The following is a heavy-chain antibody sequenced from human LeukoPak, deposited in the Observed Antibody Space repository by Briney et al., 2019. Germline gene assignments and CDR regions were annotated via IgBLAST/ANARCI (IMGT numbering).Heavy chain of an antibody. D-gene: IGHD6-19*01. CDR2: IHPNSGGT. J-gene: IGHJ4*02. V-gene: IGHV1-2*02. CDR1: GYTFTGYY. Sequence: GASVKVSCKASGYTFTGYYMHWVRQAPGQGLEWMGWIHPNSGGTNYTQKFQGRVTMTRDTSISTTYMELSRLRSDDTAVYYCARFSGWYVFDYWGQGALVTVSS. CDR3: ARFSGWYVFDY.